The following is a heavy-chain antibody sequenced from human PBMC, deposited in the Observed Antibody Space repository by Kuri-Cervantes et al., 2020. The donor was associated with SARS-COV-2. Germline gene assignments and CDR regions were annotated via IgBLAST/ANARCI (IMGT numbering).Heavy chain of an antibody. V-gene: IGHV3-15*01. Sequence: ETLSLTCAASGFTFSNAWMSWVRQAPGKGLEWVGRIKSKTDGGTTDYAAPVKGRFTISRDDSKNTLYLQMNSLKTEDTAVYYYATAKGTVDDFWSGYYRGYYFDYWGQGTLVTVSS. D-gene: IGHD3-3*01. CDR3: ATAKGTVDDFWSGYYRGYYFDY. CDR1: GFTFSNAW. J-gene: IGHJ4*02. CDR2: IKSKTDGGTT.